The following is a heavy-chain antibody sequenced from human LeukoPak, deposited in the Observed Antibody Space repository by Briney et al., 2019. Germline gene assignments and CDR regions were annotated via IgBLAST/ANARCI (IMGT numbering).Heavy chain of an antibody. D-gene: IGHD5-24*01. V-gene: IGHV4-38-2*01. CDR3: ARLGDGYNYDY. CDR1: GYSISSCYY. CDR2: IYYSGST. J-gene: IGHJ4*02. Sequence: SETLSLTCAVSGYSISSCYYWGWIRQPPGKGLEWIGTIYYSGSTYYNPSLKSRVTISVDTSKNQFSLKLSSVTAADTAVYYCARLGDGYNYDYWGQGTLVTVSS.